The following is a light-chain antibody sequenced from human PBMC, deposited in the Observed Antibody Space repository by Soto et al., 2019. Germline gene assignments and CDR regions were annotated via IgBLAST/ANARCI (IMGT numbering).Light chain of an antibody. CDR2: GVS. V-gene: IGKV3-20*01. Sequence: EIVLTHSAATRSFSPGERATLSCRASQRVSSSSLAWYQHKPGQSPRLLIFGVSSRATDIPDRFSGSGSGTDFTLTINRLETEDFAVYYCQQYSISSTFGQGTKVDI. J-gene: IGKJ1*01. CDR3: QQYSISST. CDR1: QRVSSSS.